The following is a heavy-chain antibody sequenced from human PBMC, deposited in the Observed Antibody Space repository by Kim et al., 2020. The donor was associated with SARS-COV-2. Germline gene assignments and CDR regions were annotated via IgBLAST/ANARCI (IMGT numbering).Heavy chain of an antibody. V-gene: IGHV3-7*01. CDR3: ARLGIEFGELIDI. CDR2: IKQDGSEK. CDR1: GFTFSSYW. Sequence: GGSLRLSCAASGFTFSSYWMSWVRQAPGKGLEWVANIKQDGSEKYYVDSVKGRFTISRDNAKNSLYLQMNSLRAEDTAVYYCARLGIEFGELIDIWGQGTMVTVSS. J-gene: IGHJ3*02. D-gene: IGHD3-10*01.